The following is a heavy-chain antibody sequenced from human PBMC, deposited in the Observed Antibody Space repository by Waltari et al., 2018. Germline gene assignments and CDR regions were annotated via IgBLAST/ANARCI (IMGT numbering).Heavy chain of an antibody. Sequence: EVQLLESGGGLVQPGGSLRLSCAASGFTFSSYAMSWVRQAPGKGLEWVSAISGSGGSTYYADSVKGRFTISRDNSKNTLYLQMNSLRAEDTAVYYCASIGYCSSTSCHNFDYWGQGTLVTVSS. D-gene: IGHD2-2*01. CDR2: ISGSGGST. CDR3: ASIGYCSSTSCHNFDY. V-gene: IGHV3-23*01. J-gene: IGHJ4*02. CDR1: GFTFSSYA.